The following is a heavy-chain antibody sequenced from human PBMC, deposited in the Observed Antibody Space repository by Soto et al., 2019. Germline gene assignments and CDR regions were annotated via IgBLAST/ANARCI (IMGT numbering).Heavy chain of an antibody. CDR3: AITSRDYYDSSGYP. J-gene: IGHJ5*02. D-gene: IGHD3-22*01. CDR2: ISGSGGST. Sequence: PGGSLRLSCAASGSIFSNYAMSWVRQAPGKGLEWVSAISGSGGSTYYADSVKGRFTISRDNSKNTLFLQMNSLRAEDTAVYYCAITSRDYYDSSGYPWGQGTQVTVSS. CDR1: GSIFSNYA. V-gene: IGHV3-23*01.